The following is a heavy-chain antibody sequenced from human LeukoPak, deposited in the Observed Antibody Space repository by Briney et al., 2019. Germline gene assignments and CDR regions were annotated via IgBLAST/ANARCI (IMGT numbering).Heavy chain of an antibody. D-gene: IGHD1-1*01. J-gene: IGHJ4*02. CDR2: INGDGSST. Sequence: PGGSLRLSCAASGFTFSTYWMHWVRQAPGQGLVWVSRINGDGSSTNYADSVKGRFTISRDNAKNTLYLQMNSLRAEDTAVYYCATQSGGKVYWGQGTLVTVSS. CDR3: ATQSGGKVY. CDR1: GFTFSTYW. V-gene: IGHV3-74*01.